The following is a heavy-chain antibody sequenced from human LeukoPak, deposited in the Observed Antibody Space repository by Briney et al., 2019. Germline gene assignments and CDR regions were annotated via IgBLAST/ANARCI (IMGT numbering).Heavy chain of an antibody. CDR3: ARSRGLITDGNNVANWYFDL. J-gene: IGHJ2*01. CDR1: GGSIRSSSYY. Sequence: SETLSLTCTVSGGSIRSSSYYWGWIRQPPGKGLEWIGSIYYSGSTYYNASLKSRGTISVDTSKNQFSLKLNSVTAADTAVFFCARSRGLITDGNNVANWYFDLWGRGALVSVSS. D-gene: IGHD5-24*01. CDR2: IYYSGST. V-gene: IGHV4-39*01.